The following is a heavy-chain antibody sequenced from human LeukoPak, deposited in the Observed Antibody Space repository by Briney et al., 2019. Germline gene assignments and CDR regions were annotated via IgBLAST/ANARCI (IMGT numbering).Heavy chain of an antibody. CDR2: INSDGSST. Sequence: GGSLRLSCAASGFTFSSYWMHWVRQAPGKGLVWVSRINSDGSSTSYADSVKGRFTISRDNAKNTLYLQMNSLRAKDTAVYYCARALYCSSTSCPNWFDPWGQGTLVTVSS. CDR1: GFTFSSYW. V-gene: IGHV3-74*01. CDR3: ARALYCSSTSCPNWFDP. D-gene: IGHD2-2*01. J-gene: IGHJ5*02.